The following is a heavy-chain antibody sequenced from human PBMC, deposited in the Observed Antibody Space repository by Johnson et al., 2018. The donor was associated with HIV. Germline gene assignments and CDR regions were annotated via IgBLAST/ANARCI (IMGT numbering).Heavy chain of an antibody. D-gene: IGHD1-26*01. Sequence: VQLVESGGDLVQPGGSLRLSCAASGFTFGKYWMTWVRQAPGKGLEWVANIGQDGSERYYADSVKGRFTISRDNAKNSLYLQMNSLRAEDTAVYFCAREMVGARGIDDAFDIWGQGTMVTVSS. J-gene: IGHJ3*02. CDR1: GFTFGKYW. CDR3: AREMVGARGIDDAFDI. V-gene: IGHV3-7*01. CDR2: IGQDGSER.